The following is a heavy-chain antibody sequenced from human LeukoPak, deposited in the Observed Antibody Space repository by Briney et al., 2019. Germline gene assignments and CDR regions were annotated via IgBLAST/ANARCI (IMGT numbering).Heavy chain of an antibody. V-gene: IGHV4-38-2*01. Sequence: SETLSLTCAVSGYSISSGYYWGWIRQPPGKGLEWIGSIYHSGSTYYNPSLKSRVTISVDTSKHQFSLKLSSVTAADTAVYYCARGWRSWTPSVAAAGTGVWFDPWGQGTLVTVSS. D-gene: IGHD6-13*01. CDR2: IYHSGST. J-gene: IGHJ5*02. CDR3: ARGWRSWTPSVAAAGTGVWFDP. CDR1: GYSISSGYY.